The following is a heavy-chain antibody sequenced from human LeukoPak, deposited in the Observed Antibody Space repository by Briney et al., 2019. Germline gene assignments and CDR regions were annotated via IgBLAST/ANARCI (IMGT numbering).Heavy chain of an antibody. CDR2: INHSGST. CDR3: ARADDYGDYFDY. Sequence: SETLSLTCAVYGGSFSGYYWSWIRQPPGKGLEWIGEINHSGSTNYNPSLKSRVTISVDTSRNQFSLRLRSMTAADTAVYYCARADDYGDYFDYWGQGTLVTVSS. J-gene: IGHJ4*02. D-gene: IGHD4-17*01. V-gene: IGHV4-34*01. CDR1: GGSFSGYY.